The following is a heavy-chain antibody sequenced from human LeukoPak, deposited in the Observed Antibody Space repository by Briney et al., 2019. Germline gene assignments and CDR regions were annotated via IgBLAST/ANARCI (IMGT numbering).Heavy chain of an antibody. CDR3: AREDY. V-gene: IGHV3-48*02. CDR2: ISGGSSTI. J-gene: IGHJ4*02. CDR1: GFTFSGYS. Sequence: GGSLRLSCAASGFTFSGYSMNWVRQAPGKGLEWVSYISGGSSTIYYADSVKGRFTISRDNAKNSLYLQMNSLGDEDTAVYYCAREDYWGQGTLVTVSS.